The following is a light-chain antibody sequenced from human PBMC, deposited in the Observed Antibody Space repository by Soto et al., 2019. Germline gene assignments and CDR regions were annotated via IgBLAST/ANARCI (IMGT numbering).Light chain of an antibody. CDR2: DAS. CDR3: QQTYRTIP. J-gene: IGKJ5*01. CDR1: QGIRND. V-gene: IGKV1-39*01. Sequence: IHMTHSPASLSASVKNIVTITSRASQGIRNDLGWYQQKPGKAPKLLIYDASSLQSGVASRFSGSGSGTDFTLTISSLQPEDFATYYCQQTYRTIPSGQGTRPEIK.